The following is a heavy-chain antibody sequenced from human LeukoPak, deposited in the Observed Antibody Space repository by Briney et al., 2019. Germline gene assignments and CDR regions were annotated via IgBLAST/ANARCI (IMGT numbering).Heavy chain of an antibody. CDR2: IHVTGRT. D-gene: IGHD2-21*01. CDR1: GASISSAYYY. CDR3: ARDLYSYMDV. J-gene: IGHJ6*04. Sequence: KSSETLSLTCTVSGASISSAYYYWTWIRQPAGKGLEWIGRIHVTGRTDYNPSLKSRVTISEDTSKNQFSLKLSSVTAADTAVYYCARDLYSYMDVWGKGTTVTISS. V-gene: IGHV4-61*10.